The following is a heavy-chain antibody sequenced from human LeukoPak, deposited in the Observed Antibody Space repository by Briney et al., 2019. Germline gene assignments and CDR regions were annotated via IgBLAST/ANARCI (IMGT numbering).Heavy chain of an antibody. V-gene: IGHV4-4*07. J-gene: IGHJ4*02. Sequence: PSETLSLTCTVSGGSFSNYHWSWLRQPAGKGLEWISQIHTSGSTNYNPPFKSRVTMSIDTPENQLSLTITSVTAADTAVYYCARRDISSGWSFDYWGQGILVTVSS. CDR1: GGSFSNYH. D-gene: IGHD6-19*01. CDR3: ARRDISSGWSFDY. CDR2: IHTSGST.